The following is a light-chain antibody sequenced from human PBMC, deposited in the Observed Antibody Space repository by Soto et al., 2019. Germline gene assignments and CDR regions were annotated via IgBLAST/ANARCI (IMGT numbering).Light chain of an antibody. J-gene: IGLJ1*01. V-gene: IGLV2-14*01. CDR3: SSYTSGSTPLV. CDR1: SSDVGGYIY. CDR2: QVS. Sequence: SALTQPASVSGSPGQSITISCTGTSSDVGGYIYVSWYQQHPGKAPKLMIFQVSNRPSGVSNRFSGSKSGNTASLTISGLLAEDEADYFCSSYTSGSTPLVFGTGTKVTV.